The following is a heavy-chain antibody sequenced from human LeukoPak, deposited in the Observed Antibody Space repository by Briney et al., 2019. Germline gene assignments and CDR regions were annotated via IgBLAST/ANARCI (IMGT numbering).Heavy chain of an antibody. CDR2: ISSSGSTI. V-gene: IGHV3-48*03. D-gene: IGHD3-10*01. J-gene: IGHJ6*03. CDR3: AKVGRYGSGSLNLGYYYYYMDV. Sequence: GGSLRLSCAASGFTFSSYEMNWVRQAPGKGLEWVSYISSSGSTIYYADSVKGRFTISRDNAKNSLYLQMNSLRAEDTAVYYCAKVGRYGSGSLNLGYYYYYMDVWGKGTTVTISS. CDR1: GFTFSSYE.